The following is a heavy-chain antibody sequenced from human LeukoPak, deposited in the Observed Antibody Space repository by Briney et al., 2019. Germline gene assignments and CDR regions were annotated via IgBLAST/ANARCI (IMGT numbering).Heavy chain of an antibody. V-gene: IGHV1-46*01. Sequence: GASVKVSCKASGYTFTSHYMHWVRQAPGQGLEWMGLINPSGSSTLYAQKFQGRVTMTRDMSTTTAYMELSSLRSEDTAVYYCARGRKYSSSSAHSNNYYYYYYMDVWGKGTTVTVSS. CDR2: INPSGSST. J-gene: IGHJ6*03. D-gene: IGHD6-6*01. CDR3: ARGRKYSSSSAHSNNYYYYYYMDV. CDR1: GYTFTSHY.